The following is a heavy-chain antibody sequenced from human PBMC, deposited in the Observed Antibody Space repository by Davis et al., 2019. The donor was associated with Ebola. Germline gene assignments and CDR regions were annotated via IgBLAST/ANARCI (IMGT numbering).Heavy chain of an antibody. D-gene: IGHD2-15*01. CDR2: INPDGSFT. J-gene: IGHJ4*02. CDR1: GFTFSSYW. Sequence: PGGSLRLSCAASGFTFSSYWMHWVRQAPGKGLVWVSRINPDGSFTDYADSVKGRFSISRDNAKNSLYLQMNSLRAEDTAVYYCARDVAWHYWGQGTLVTVSS. V-gene: IGHV3-74*01. CDR3: ARDVAWHY.